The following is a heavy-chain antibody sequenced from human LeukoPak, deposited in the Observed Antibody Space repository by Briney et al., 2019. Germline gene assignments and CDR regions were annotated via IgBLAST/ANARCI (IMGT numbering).Heavy chain of an antibody. J-gene: IGHJ4*02. D-gene: IGHD1-26*01. CDR3: VKDVGGSYAFDY. CDR2: INDNGGRT. CDR1: GFTFSRYA. V-gene: IGHV3-64D*09. Sequence: GGSLRLSCSASGFTFSRYAMHWVHQAPGKGLEYVSGINDNGGRTHYGDSVKGRFSISRDNSKNTLHLQMSTLRAEDTALYYCVKDVGGSYAFDYWGQGILVTVAS.